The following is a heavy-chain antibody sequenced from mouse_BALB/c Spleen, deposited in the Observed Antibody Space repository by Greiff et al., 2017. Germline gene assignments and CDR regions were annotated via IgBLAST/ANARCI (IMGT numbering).Heavy chain of an antibody. CDR3: AREYYGSSYWFAY. J-gene: IGHJ3*01. CDR1: GFSLTSYG. V-gene: IGHV2-9*02. D-gene: IGHD1-1*01. Sequence: VQGVESGPGLVAPSQSLSITCTVSGFSLTSYGVHWVRQPPGKGLEWLGVIWAGGSTNYNSALMSRLSISKDNSKSQVFLKMNSLQTDDTAMYYCAREYYGSSYWFAYWGQGTLVTVSA. CDR2: IWAGGST.